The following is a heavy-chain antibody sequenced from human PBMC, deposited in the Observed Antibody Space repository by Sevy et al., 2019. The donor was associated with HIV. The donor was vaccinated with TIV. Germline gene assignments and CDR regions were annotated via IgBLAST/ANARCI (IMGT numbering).Heavy chain of an antibody. CDR2: IWYDGTGK. CDR3: ARDGVRDDHSFDY. D-gene: IGHD2-21*01. V-gene: IGHV3-33*01. Sequence: GGSLRLSCATSGFIFSNYAMHWIRQAPGKGLEWVAGIWYDGTGKYYADSVQGRFTISRDNSKNTLYLQMNSLRVEDTAVYYCARDGVRDDHSFDYWGQGTLVTVSS. J-gene: IGHJ4*02. CDR1: GFIFSNYA.